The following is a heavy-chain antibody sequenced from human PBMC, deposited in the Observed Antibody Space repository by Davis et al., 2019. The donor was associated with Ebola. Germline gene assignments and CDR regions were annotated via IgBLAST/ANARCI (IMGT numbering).Heavy chain of an antibody. CDR1: GFAFSSFA. D-gene: IGHD5-24*01. J-gene: IGHJ4*02. CDR2: ISGGGGGST. CDR3: ANRARKDGYNFYFDY. V-gene: IGHV3-23*01. Sequence: PGGSLRLSCVASGFAFSSFAMSWVRQAPGKGLEWVSAISGGGGGSTYYADSVKGRFTISRDNSKNTLYLQMNSLRVEDTAVYYCANRARKDGYNFYFDYWGQGTLVTVSS.